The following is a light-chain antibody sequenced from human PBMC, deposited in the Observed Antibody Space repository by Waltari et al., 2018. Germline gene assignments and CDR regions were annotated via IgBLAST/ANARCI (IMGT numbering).Light chain of an antibody. Sequence: QTVVTQEPSFSVSPGGTVTLTCGLSSGSVSTSYYPSWYQQTPGRPPRTRINNTNTRSAGVPDRFSGSILGNKAALTITGAQVDDEADYYCYSTDSSGYLKVFGGGTKLTVL. J-gene: IGLJ2*01. CDR1: SGSVSTSYY. V-gene: IGLV8-61*01. CDR2: NTN. CDR3: YSTDSSGYLKV.